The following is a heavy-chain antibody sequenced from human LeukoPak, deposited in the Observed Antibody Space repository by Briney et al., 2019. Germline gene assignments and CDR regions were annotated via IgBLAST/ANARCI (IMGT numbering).Heavy chain of an antibody. CDR2: IYHSGST. V-gene: IGHV4-38-2*01. CDR3: ARVSGIAVAAFDL. Sequence: SETLSLTCAVSGYSISSGYYWGWIRQPPGKGPEWIGSIYHSGSTYYNPSLKSRVTISVDTSKNQFSLKLSSVTAADTAVYYCARVSGIAVAAFDLWGRGTLVTVSS. CDR1: GYSISSGYY. D-gene: IGHD6-19*01. J-gene: IGHJ2*01.